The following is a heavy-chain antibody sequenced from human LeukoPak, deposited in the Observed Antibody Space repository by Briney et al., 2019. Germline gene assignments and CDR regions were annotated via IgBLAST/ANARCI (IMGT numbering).Heavy chain of an antibody. CDR2: IGYSGST. CDR3: ARKISRSSVYST. V-gene: IGHV4-59*01. Sequence: PSETLSLTCTVSGGSISSFYWNWIRQPPGKGLGWIGYIGYSGSTNYNPSLKSRVTISVDTSNNHFSLKLRSVTAADTAVYYCARKISRSSVYSTWGQGTLVIVSS. CDR1: GGSISSFY. D-gene: IGHD3-22*01. J-gene: IGHJ4*02.